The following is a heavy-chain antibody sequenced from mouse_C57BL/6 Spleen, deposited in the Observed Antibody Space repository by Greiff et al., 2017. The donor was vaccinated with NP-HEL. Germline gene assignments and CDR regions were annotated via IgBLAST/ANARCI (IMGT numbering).Heavy chain of an antibody. CDR2: IYPGDGDT. Sequence: VQRQQSGAELVKPGASVKISCKASGYAFSSYWMNWVKQRPGKGLEWIGQIYPGDGDTNYNGKFKGKATLTADKSSSTAYMQLSSLTSEDSAVYFCASPYYGSSYGYFDVWGTGTTVTVSS. CDR3: ASPYYGSSYGYFDV. J-gene: IGHJ1*03. CDR1: GYAFSSYW. D-gene: IGHD1-1*01. V-gene: IGHV1-80*01.